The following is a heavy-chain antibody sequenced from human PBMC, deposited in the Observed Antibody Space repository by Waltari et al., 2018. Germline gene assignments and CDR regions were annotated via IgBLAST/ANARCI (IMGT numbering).Heavy chain of an antibody. D-gene: IGHD3-16*01. CDR2: IISTIYGGTT. Sequence: DVRLVESGGALAQPGRSLRLSCTASGFTFADYAMIWVRQAPGRGLEWVGFIISTIYGGTTEYAACVKGRFTSSRDESKSIAYLQMNSLKIEDTGVYYCTREVYYDDQNFDYWSQGTLVTVS. CDR1: GFTFADYA. J-gene: IGHJ4*02. V-gene: IGHV3-49*04. CDR3: TREVYYDDQNFDY.